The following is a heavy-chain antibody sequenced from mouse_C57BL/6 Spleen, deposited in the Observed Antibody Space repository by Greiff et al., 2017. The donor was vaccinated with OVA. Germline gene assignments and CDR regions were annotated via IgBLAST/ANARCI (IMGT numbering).Heavy chain of an antibody. CDR3: ARKGSIYYGSSYGY. V-gene: IGHV1-64*01. CDR1: GYTFTSYW. CDR2: IHPNSGST. D-gene: IGHD1-1*01. Sequence: QVQLQQPGAELVKPGASVKLSCKASGYTFTSYWMHWVKQRPGQGLEWIGMIHPNSGSTNYNEKFKSKATLTVDKSSSTAYMQLSSLTSEDSAVYDCARKGSIYYGSSYGYWGQGTTLTVSS. J-gene: IGHJ2*01.